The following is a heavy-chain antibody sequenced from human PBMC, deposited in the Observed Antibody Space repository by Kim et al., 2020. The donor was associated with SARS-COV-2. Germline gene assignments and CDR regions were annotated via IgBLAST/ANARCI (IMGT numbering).Heavy chain of an antibody. CDR2: IYYSGST. CDR1: GGSISSSSYY. CDR3: ARHRFFIAVAVTGYFDY. D-gene: IGHD6-19*01. Sequence: SETLSLTCTVSGGSISSSSYYWGWIRQPPGKGLEWIGSIYYSGSTYYNPSLKSRVTISVDTSKNQFSLKLSSVTAADTAVYYCARHRFFIAVAVTGYFDYWGRGALVTVSS. J-gene: IGHJ4*02. V-gene: IGHV4-39*01.